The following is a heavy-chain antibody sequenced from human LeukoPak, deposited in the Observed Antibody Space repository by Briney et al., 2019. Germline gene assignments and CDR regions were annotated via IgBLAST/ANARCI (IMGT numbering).Heavy chain of an antibody. CDR1: GFIFSSYG. Sequence: PGGSLRLSCAASGFIFSSYGMHWVRQAPGKGLEWVAVISYDGSNKYYADSVKGRFTISRDNSKNTLYLQMNSLRAEDTAVYYCAKDDHDILTGTHYFDYWGQGTLVTVSS. CDR3: AKDDHDILTGTHYFDY. D-gene: IGHD3-9*01. V-gene: IGHV3-30*18. J-gene: IGHJ4*02. CDR2: ISYDGSNK.